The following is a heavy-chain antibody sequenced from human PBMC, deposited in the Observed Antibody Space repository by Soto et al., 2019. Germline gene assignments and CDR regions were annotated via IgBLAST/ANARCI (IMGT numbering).Heavy chain of an antibody. Sequence: EVPLVESGGGLVKPGASLRLSCAATGFTFGSYSMNWVRQAPGKGLEWVSSISGSSAYIHYTDSVKGRFTISRDNANNSLYLQMDSLRVEDTALYYCARALSGSFYWGQGTLVTVSS. V-gene: IGHV3-21*01. CDR2: ISGSSAYI. J-gene: IGHJ4*02. D-gene: IGHD3-10*01. CDR3: ARALSGSFY. CDR1: GFTFGSYS.